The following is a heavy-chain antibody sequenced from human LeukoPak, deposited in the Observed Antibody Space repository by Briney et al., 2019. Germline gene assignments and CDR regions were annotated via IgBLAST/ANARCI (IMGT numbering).Heavy chain of an antibody. Sequence: GSSVKVSCKASGGTFSSYAISWVRQAPGQGLEWMGGIIPIFGTANYAQKFQGRVTITADESTSTAYMELSSLRSEDTAVYYCASDSLVPAGAHFDYWGQGTLVTVSS. J-gene: IGHJ4*02. CDR3: ASDSLVPAGAHFDY. V-gene: IGHV1-69*01. CDR2: IIPIFGTA. D-gene: IGHD2-2*01. CDR1: GGTFSSYA.